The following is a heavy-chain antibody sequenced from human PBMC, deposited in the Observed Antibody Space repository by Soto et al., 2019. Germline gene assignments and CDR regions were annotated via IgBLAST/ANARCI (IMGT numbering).Heavy chain of an antibody. CDR1: GDSVSSNSAA. CDR3: AGSIAYFYYYFYGMDV. CDR2: TYYRSKWYN. J-gene: IGHJ6*02. Sequence: SQTLSLTCAISGDSVSSNSAAWNWIRQSPSRGLEWLGRTYYRSKWYNDYAVSVKSRITINPDTSKNQFSLQLNSVTPEDTAVYYCAGSIAYFYYYFYGMDVWGQGPTVTLS. D-gene: IGHD6-6*01. V-gene: IGHV6-1*01.